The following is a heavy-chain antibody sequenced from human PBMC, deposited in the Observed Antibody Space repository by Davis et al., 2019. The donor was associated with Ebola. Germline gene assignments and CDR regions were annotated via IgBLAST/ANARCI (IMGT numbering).Heavy chain of an antibody. CDR3: ARVYSGYPGRHYYFDY. CDR1: GFTFSDYY. D-gene: IGHD5-12*01. V-gene: IGHV3-11*01. CDR2: ISSSGSTI. J-gene: IGHJ4*02. Sequence: GESLKISCAAFGFTFSDYYMSWIRQAPGKGLEWVSYISSSGSTIYYADSVKGRFTISRDNAKNSLYLQMNSLRAEDTAVYYCARVYSGYPGRHYYFDYWGQGTLVTVSS.